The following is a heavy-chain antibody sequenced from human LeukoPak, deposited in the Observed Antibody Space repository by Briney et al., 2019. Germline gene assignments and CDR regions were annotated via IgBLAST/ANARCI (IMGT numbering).Heavy chain of an antibody. V-gene: IGHV3-48*01. D-gene: IGHD2-8*01. Sequence: PGGSLRLSCAASGFTFSSYSMNWVRQAPGKGLEWVSYISSSSTIYYADSVKGRFTISRDNAKNSLYLQMNSLRAEDTAVYYCATYPPHHYTYCTNGVCSDLDAFDIWGQGTMVTVSS. CDR3: ATYPPHHYTYCTNGVCSDLDAFDI. CDR2: ISSSSTI. CDR1: GFTFSSYS. J-gene: IGHJ3*02.